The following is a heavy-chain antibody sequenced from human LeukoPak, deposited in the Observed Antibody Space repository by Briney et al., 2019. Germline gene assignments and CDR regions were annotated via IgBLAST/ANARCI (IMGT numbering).Heavy chain of an antibody. J-gene: IGHJ4*02. Sequence: GGSLRLSCAASGFTFTNCWLSWVRQAPGKGLEWVANIKQDGGEDYYVASVKGRFTITRDNAKNSLYLQMSSLGAEDTAVYYCARESGRPQVYYFDSWGQGTLVTVSS. CDR3: ARESGRPQVYYFDS. D-gene: IGHD3-10*01. V-gene: IGHV3-7*05. CDR1: GFTFTNCW. CDR2: IKQDGGED.